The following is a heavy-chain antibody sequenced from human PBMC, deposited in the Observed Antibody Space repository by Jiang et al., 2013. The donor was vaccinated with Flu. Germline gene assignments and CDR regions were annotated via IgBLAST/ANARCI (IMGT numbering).Heavy chain of an antibody. CDR2: ISGDDSTK. Sequence: GLVQPGKSLRLSCDASGFTFRTYAMSWVRQAPGKGLEWVAAISGDDSTKYHADSVRGRFTISRDASKNTLYLEMNNLRVEDTAIYYCAKDVDRAYTYGYFDLWGLGILVTVSS. CDR3: AKDVDRAYTYGYFDL. CDR1: GFTFRTYA. V-gene: IGHV3-23*01. D-gene: IGHD5-18*01. J-gene: IGHJ4*02.